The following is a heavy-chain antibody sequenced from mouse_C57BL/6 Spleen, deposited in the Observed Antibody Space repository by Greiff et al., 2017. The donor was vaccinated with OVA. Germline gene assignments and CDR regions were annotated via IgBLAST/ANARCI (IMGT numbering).Heavy chain of an antibody. CDR2: ISYDGSN. Sequence: EVQRVESGPGLVKPSQSLSLTCSVTGYSITSGYYWNWIRQFPGNKLEWMGYISYDGSNNYNPSLKNRISITRDTSKNPFFLKLNSVTTEDTATYYCARDTTVVPHLDYWGQGTSVTVSS. CDR3: ARDTTVVPHLDY. CDR1: GYSITSGYY. D-gene: IGHD1-1*01. J-gene: IGHJ4*01. V-gene: IGHV3-6*01.